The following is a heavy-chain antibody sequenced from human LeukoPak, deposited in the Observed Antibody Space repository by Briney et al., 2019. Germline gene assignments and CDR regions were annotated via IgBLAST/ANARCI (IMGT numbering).Heavy chain of an antibody. CDR1: GYTFTSYG. D-gene: IGHD3-22*01. CDR3: AREWGDTVDRSGYYYAPWDY. V-gene: IGHV1-2*02. CDR2: INPNSGGT. Sequence: AASVKVSCKASGYTFTSYGISWVRQAPGQGLEWMGWINPNSGGTNYAQKFQGRVTMTRDTSISTAYMELSRLRSDDTAVYYCAREWGDTVDRSGYYYAPWDYWGQGTLVTVSS. J-gene: IGHJ4*02.